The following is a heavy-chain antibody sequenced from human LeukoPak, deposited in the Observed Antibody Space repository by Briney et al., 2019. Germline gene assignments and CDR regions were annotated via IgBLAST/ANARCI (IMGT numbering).Heavy chain of an antibody. CDR1: GGSFCGYY. CDR3: ARERGYSYGHDFDY. CDR2: INHSGST. V-gene: IGHV4-34*01. Sequence: SETLSLTCAVYGGSFCGYYWSWIRQPPGQGLEWIGEINHSGSTNYNPSLKSRVTISVDTSKNQFSLKLSSVTAADTAVYYCARERGYSYGHDFDYWGQGTLVTVSS. J-gene: IGHJ4*02. D-gene: IGHD5-18*01.